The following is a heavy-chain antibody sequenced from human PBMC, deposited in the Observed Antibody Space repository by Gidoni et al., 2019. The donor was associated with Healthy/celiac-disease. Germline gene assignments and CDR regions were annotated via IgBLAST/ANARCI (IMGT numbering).Heavy chain of an antibody. Sequence: EVQLVESGGGLVQPGGSLRLYCAAYGFTFSSYAMSWVRLAPGKGREWFSAISGSGGITYYADFVKGRFTISRDNSKNTLYLQMNSLRAEDTAVYYCAKVVGSRSQLRFLEWNLIDYWGQGTLVTVSS. CDR3: AKVVGSRSQLRFLEWNLIDY. V-gene: IGHV3-23*04. J-gene: IGHJ4*02. CDR2: ISGSGGIT. D-gene: IGHD3-3*01. CDR1: GFTFSSYA.